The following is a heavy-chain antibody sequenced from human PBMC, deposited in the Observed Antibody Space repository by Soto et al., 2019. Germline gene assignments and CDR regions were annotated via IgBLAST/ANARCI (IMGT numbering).Heavy chain of an antibody. Sequence: EVQLVESGGGLVQPGGSLRLSCAASGYTLSDSYIDWVRQAPGKGLECIGRSRDRASGSSTIYAASVKGRFASPRDDSNNLLYLEMNTPTTEDTPVYYCVRDTYFANRSGYTRCIDHWGQGTLLTVSS. V-gene: IGHV3-72*01. D-gene: IGHD3-22*01. CDR3: VRDTYFANRSGYTRCIDH. CDR2: SRDRASGSST. CDR1: GYTLSDSY. J-gene: IGHJ5*02.